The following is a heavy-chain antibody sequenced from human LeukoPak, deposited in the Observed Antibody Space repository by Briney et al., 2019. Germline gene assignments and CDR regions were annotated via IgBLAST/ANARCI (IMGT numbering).Heavy chain of an antibody. CDR2: ISGSGGST. Sequence: GGSLRLSCAASGFTFSSYAMSWVRQAPGKGLEWVSAISGSGGSTYYADSVKGRFTISRDNSKNTLYLQMNSLRADDTAVYYCAKALLSGLDEARGAAYYFDYWGQGTLVTVSS. CDR3: AKALLSGLDEARGAAYYFDY. J-gene: IGHJ4*02. CDR1: GFTFSSYA. V-gene: IGHV3-23*01. D-gene: IGHD3-10*01.